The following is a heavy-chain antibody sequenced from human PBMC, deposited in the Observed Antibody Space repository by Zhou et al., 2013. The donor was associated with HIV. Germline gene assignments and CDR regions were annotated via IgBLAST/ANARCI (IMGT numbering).Heavy chain of an antibody. D-gene: IGHD5-12*01. CDR1: GGTFSSNG. V-gene: IGHV1-69*12. CDR2: IVPTFGTA. CDR3: ARDPLRYGFSGSAGYFDS. Sequence: QVLLVQSGAEVKKPGSPVKVSCKASGGTFSSNGFNWIRQAPGHGLEWMGGIVPTFGTANYAQKFRGRVTITADESTTTAYMELSSLRSDDTAIYYCARDPLRYGFSGSAGYFDSWGQGTLVSVSS. J-gene: IGHJ4*02.